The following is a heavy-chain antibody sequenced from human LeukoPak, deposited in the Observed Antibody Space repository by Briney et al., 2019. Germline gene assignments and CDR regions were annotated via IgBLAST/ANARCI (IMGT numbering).Heavy chain of an antibody. CDR2: IKQDGSEK. D-gene: IGHD5-12*01. V-gene: IGHV3-7*01. CDR1: GFTFSSYW. CDR3: ARDGATGRFNY. Sequence: GGSLRLSCAASGFTFSSYWMSWVRQAPGKGLEWVANIKQDGSEKYYVDSVKGRFTISRDNAKNSLYLQMNSLRTEDTAVYYCARDGATGRFNYWGQGTLVTVSS. J-gene: IGHJ4*02.